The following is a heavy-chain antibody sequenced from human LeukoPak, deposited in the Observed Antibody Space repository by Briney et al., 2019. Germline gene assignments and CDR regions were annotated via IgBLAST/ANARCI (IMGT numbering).Heavy chain of an antibody. CDR3: ARHYLSAYQWYFDL. CDR1: GYTFTSYG. Sequence: GASVKVSCKASGYTFTSYGISWVRQAPGQGLEWMGWISAYNGNTNYAQKLQGRVTMTTDTSTSTAYMELSSLRSEDTAVYYCARHYLSAYQWYFDLWGRGTLVTVSS. D-gene: IGHD3-3*02. J-gene: IGHJ2*01. V-gene: IGHV1-18*01. CDR2: ISAYNGNT.